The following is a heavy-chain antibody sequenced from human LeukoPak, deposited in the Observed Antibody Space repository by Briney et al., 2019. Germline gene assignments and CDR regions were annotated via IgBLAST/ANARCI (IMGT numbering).Heavy chain of an antibody. D-gene: IGHD3-3*01. Sequence: GGSLRLSCAASGFTFSNYEMNWVRQAPGKGLEWVSYISSSTSSIYYADSVKGRFTISRDNAKNSLYLQMNSLRAEDTAVYYCARSLRNAFDIWGQGTMVTVSS. J-gene: IGHJ3*02. CDR1: GFTFSNYE. V-gene: IGHV3-48*03. CDR2: ISSSTSSI. CDR3: ARSLRNAFDI.